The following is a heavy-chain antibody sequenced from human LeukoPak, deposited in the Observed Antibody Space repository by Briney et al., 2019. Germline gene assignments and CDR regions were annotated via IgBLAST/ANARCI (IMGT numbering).Heavy chain of an antibody. D-gene: IGHD4-17*01. Sequence: ASVKVSCKASGYTFTGYYMHWVRQAPGQGLEWMGWINPNSGGTNYAQKFQGWVTMTRDTSISTAYMELSRLRSDDTAMYYCASDCTVPGGLTCWGQGTLVTVSS. J-gene: IGHJ4*02. CDR2: INPNSGGT. CDR1: GYTFTGYY. V-gene: IGHV1-2*04. CDR3: ASDCTVPGGLTC.